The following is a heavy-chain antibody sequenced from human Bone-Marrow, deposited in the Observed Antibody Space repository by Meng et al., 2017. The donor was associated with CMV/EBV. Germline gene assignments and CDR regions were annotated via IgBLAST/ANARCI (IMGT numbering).Heavy chain of an antibody. V-gene: IGHV4-34*01. CDR3: ARGLNDFWSGYYVDY. Sequence: GSLRFSCAVYGGSFSGYYWSWIRQPPGKGLEWIWEINHSGSTNYNPSLKSRVTISVDTSKNQFSLKLSSVTAADTAVYYCARGLNDFWSGYYVDYWGQGTLVTVSS. D-gene: IGHD3-3*01. CDR1: GGSFSGYY. J-gene: IGHJ4*02. CDR2: INHSGST.